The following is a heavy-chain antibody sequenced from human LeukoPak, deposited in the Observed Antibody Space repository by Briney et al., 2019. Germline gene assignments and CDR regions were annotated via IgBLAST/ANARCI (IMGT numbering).Heavy chain of an antibody. CDR1: GGSISSYY. J-gene: IGHJ4*02. Sequence: SETLSLTCTVSGGSISSYYWSCIRQPPGKGLEWIGYIYYSGSTNYNPSLKSRDTISVDTSKNQFSLTLSSVTAADTAVYYCARSRGYYGSGSYYPISGALDYWGQGTLVTVSS. V-gene: IGHV4-59*08. D-gene: IGHD3-10*01. CDR3: ARSRGYYGSGSYYPISGALDY. CDR2: IYYSGST.